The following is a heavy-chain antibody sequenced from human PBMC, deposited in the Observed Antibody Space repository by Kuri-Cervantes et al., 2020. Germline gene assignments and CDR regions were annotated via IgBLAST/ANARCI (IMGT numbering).Heavy chain of an antibody. CDR1: GFTFSSYA. Sequence: GSLRLSCAASGFTFSSYAMHWVRQAPGKGLEWVAVISYDGSNKYYADAVKGRFTIARHNSKNTLYLQMNSLRAEDTAVYYCAKVRWQWLVPRYYYYGMDVWGQGTTVTVSS. CDR3: AKVRWQWLVPRYYYYGMDV. D-gene: IGHD6-19*01. V-gene: IGHV3-30-3*01. CDR2: ISYDGSNK. J-gene: IGHJ6*02.